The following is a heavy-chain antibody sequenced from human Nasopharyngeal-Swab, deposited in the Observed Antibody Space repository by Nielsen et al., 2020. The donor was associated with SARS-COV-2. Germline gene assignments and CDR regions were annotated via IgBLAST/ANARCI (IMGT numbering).Heavy chain of an antibody. V-gene: IGHV1-69*06. CDR1: GGTFSSYA. Sequence: SVKVSCKASGGTFSSYAISWVRQAPGQGLEWMGGIIPIFGTANYAQKFQGRVTITADKSTSTAYMELSSLRSEDTAVYYCARNYYGSGSYYNNPFYYYYMDVWGKGTTVTVSS. J-gene: IGHJ6*03. D-gene: IGHD3-10*01. CDR3: ARNYYGSGSYYNNPFYYYYMDV. CDR2: IIPIFGTA.